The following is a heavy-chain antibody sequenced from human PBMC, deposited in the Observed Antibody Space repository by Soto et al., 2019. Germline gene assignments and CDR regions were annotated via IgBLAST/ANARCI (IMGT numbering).Heavy chain of an antibody. CDR2: THYRSKWYN. CDR1: GDSVSSNSAA. V-gene: IGHV6-1*01. CDR3: ARELSDIVVVPAALNWFDP. D-gene: IGHD2-2*01. J-gene: IGHJ5*02. Sequence: SQTLSLTCAISGDSVSSNSAAWNWIRQSPSRGLEWLGRTHYRSKWYNDYAVSVKSRITINPDTSKNQFSLQLNSVTPEDTAVYYCARELSDIVVVPAALNWFDPWGQGTLVTVSS.